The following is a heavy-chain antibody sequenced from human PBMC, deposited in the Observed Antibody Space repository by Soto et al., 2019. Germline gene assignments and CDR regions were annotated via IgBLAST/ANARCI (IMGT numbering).Heavy chain of an antibody. CDR2: IYYSGST. Sequence: GGSSSSYCWSWIRQPPGKGLEWIGYIYYSGSTNYNPSLKSRVTISVDTSKNQFSLKLSSVTAADTAVYYCARDLGDSPLAWGQGTLVTVSS. CDR1: GGSSSSYC. J-gene: IGHJ5*02. D-gene: IGHD4-17*01. CDR3: ARDLGDSPLA. V-gene: IGHV4-59*01.